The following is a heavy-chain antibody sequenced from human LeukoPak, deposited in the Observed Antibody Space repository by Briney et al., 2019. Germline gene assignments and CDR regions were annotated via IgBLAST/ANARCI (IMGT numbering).Heavy chain of an antibody. CDR2: IYTSGST. J-gene: IGHJ3*02. D-gene: IGHD3-22*01. CDR1: SGSISSGSYY. Sequence: SQTLSLTCTVSSGSISSGSYYWSWIRQPAGKGLEWIGRIYTSGSTNYNPSLKSRVTISVDTSKNQFSLKLSSVTAADTAVYYCATMYYDSSGYAFDIWGQGTMVTVSS. CDR3: ATMYYDSSGYAFDI. V-gene: IGHV4-61*02.